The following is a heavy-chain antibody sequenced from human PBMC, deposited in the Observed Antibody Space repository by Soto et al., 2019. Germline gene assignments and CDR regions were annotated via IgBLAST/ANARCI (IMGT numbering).Heavy chain of an antibody. V-gene: IGHV1-8*01. J-gene: IGHJ6*02. CDR2: MNPNSGNT. CDR1: GYTFTSYD. CDR3: AREDTSYGMDD. D-gene: IGHD2-15*01. Sequence: QVQLAQSGAEVKKPGASVKVSCKASGYTFTSYDINWVRQATGQGLEWMGWMNPNSGNTGYAQKFQGRVNMTRGTSVSTADLQPSSLRSDETAVYYCAREDTSYGMDDCGRGTTVTVSS.